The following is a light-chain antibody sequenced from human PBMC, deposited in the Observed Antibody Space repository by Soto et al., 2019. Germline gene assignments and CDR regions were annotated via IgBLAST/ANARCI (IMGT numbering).Light chain of an antibody. Sequence: QSALTQPASVSGSPGQSITISCTGTSSDVGSYNLVSWYQQHPGKAPQLMIYEGSKRPSGVSNRFSASKSGNTASLTISGLQAEDEADYYCCSYTTSSTNVFGTGNKLTVL. J-gene: IGLJ1*01. CDR2: EGS. CDR1: SSDVGSYNL. CDR3: CSYTTSSTNV. V-gene: IGLV2-23*01.